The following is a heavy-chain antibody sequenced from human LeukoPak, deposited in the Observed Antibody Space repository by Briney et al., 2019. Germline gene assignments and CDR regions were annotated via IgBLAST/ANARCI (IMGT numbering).Heavy chain of an antibody. D-gene: IGHD1-26*01. J-gene: IGHJ3*02. V-gene: IGHV3-49*04. CDR1: GFTFGDYA. CDR3: TRDPRGSYGPDAFDI. CDR2: IRSKAYGVTT. Sequence: GRSLRLSCTASGFTFGDYAMSWVRQAPGKGLEWVGFIRSKAYGVTTEYDASVKGRFTISRDDSKSIAYLQMNSLKTEDTAVYYCTRDPRGSYGPDAFDIWGQGTMVTVSS.